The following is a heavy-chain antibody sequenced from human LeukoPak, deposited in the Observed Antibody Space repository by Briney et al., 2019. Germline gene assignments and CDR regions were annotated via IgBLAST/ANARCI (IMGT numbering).Heavy chain of an antibody. CDR1: GGSISSSSYY. J-gene: IGHJ6*03. CDR2: IYYSGST. V-gene: IGHV4-39*01. CDR3: ARAHYYYYYMDV. Sequence: SETLSLTCTVSGGSISSSSYYWGWIRQPPGKGLEWIGSIYYSGSTYYNPSPKTRVTISVDTSKNQFSLTLSSVTAADTAVYYCARAHYYYYYMDVWGKGTTVTISS.